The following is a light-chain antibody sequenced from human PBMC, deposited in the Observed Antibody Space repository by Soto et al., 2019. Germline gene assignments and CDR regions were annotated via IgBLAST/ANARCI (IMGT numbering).Light chain of an antibody. Sequence: EIVMTQSPATLSVSPGERVTLSCRASQSLNSALAWYQQKPGQVPRLLIYGASSRATGLPARFSASGSGTEFTLTISSLQSEDFAVYYCQQYLDWPPTFGQGTKVEI. CDR3: QQYLDWPPT. CDR1: QSLNSA. V-gene: IGKV3-15*01. J-gene: IGKJ1*01. CDR2: GAS.